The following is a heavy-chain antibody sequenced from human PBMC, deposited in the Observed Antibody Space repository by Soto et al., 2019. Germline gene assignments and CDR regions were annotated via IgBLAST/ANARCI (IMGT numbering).Heavy chain of an antibody. J-gene: IGHJ4*02. CDR3: ARDLQIGTHQHFDL. CDR2: IWYDGSNA. D-gene: IGHD2-21*01. V-gene: IGHV3-33*01. CDR1: GFTFGTYG. Sequence: GGSLRLSCVASGFTFGTYGMHWVRQTPGRGLEWVAFIWYDGSNAVFADFVKDRLTYSRDNSKNTMSLQMDSLRGDDTAVYYCARDLQIGTHQHFDLWGQGTLVTVSS.